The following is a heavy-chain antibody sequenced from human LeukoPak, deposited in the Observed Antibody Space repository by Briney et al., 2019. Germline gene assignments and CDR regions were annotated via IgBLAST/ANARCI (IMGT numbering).Heavy chain of an antibody. J-gene: IGHJ5*02. V-gene: IGHV4-34*01. CDR2: INHSGST. CDR3: ARRRLLWFGELSGGWFDP. CDR1: GFTFSSYN. D-gene: IGHD3-10*01. Sequence: GSLRLSCAASGFTFSSYNMNWVRQAPGKGLEWIGEINHSGSTNYNPSLKSRVTISVDTSKNQFSLKLSSVTAADTAVYYCARRRLLWFGELSGGWFDPWGQGTLVTVSS.